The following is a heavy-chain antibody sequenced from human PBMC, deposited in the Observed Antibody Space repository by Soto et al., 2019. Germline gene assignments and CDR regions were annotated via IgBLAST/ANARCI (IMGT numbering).Heavy chain of an antibody. Sequence: GSLRLSCAAYGFSVGGNYMSWVRQAPGKGLELVSLIYSGGNPFYAGSVTGRFTLSRDNSNNMLYLQMDSLSAEDTAVYYCARGPNSDCWGQGTLVTVSS. CDR1: GFSVGGNY. V-gene: IGHV3-53*01. CDR2: IYSGGNP. J-gene: IGHJ4*02. D-gene: IGHD2-21*01. CDR3: ARGPNSDC.